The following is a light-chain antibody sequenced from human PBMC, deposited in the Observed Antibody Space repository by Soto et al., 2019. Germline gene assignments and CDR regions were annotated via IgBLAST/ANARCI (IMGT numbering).Light chain of an antibody. Sequence: QSALTQPPSASGSPGQSVTISCTGTSSDVGGYNYVSWYQQHPGEAPKLMIYDVTNRPSGVPDRFSGSKSGNTASLTVSGLQAEDEADYYCSSYVGSNIVIFGGGTKLTVL. CDR3: SSYVGSNIVI. V-gene: IGLV2-8*01. CDR2: DVT. J-gene: IGLJ2*01. CDR1: SSDVGGYNY.